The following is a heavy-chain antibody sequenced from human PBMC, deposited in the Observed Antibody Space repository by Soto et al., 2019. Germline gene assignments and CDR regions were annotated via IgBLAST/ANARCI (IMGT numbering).Heavy chain of an antibody. CDR1: GGSFSGYY. J-gene: IGHJ6*03. Sequence: QVQLQQWGAGLLKPSETLSLTCAVYGGSFSGYYWSWIRQPPGKGLEWIGEINHSGSTNYNPSLKSRVTISVDTSKNQFSLKLSSVTAADTAVYYCARRKKGALNPHYYYYMDVWGKGTTVTVSS. CDR3: ARRKKGALNPHYYYYMDV. V-gene: IGHV4-34*01. CDR2: INHSGST.